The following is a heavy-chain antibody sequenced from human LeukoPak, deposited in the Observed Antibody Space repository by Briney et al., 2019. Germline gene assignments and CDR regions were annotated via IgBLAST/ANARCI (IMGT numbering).Heavy chain of an antibody. D-gene: IGHD4-11*01. CDR3: ARMVRRLERLKIGRDSDYATGYYFDY. CDR2: ISSSGST. Sequence: PSETLSLTCSVSGDSISYFYWSWIRQAAGKGLEWIGRISSSGSTDYNASLKSRVTISVDTSKTQSSLRLSSVTAADTAVYYCARMVRRLERLKIGRDSDYATGYYFDYWGQGTLVTVSS. J-gene: IGHJ4*02. V-gene: IGHV4-4*07. CDR1: GDSISYFY.